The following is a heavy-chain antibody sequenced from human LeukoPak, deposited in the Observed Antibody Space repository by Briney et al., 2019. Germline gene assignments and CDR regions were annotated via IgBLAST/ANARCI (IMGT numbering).Heavy chain of an antibody. D-gene: IGHD6-13*01. V-gene: IGHV3-20*04. CDR1: GSTFDDYG. Sequence: GGSLRLSCAASGSTFDDYGMSWVRQAPGKGLEWVSGINWNGGSTGYADSVKGRFTISRDNAKNSLYLQMNSLRAEDTALYYCARDPDSSSWYWFDPWGQGTLVTVSS. J-gene: IGHJ5*02. CDR2: INWNGGST. CDR3: ARDPDSSSWYWFDP.